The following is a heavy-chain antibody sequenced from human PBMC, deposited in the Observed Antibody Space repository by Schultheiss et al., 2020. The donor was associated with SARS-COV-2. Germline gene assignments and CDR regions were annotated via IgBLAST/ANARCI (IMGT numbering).Heavy chain of an antibody. Sequence: GESLKISCAASGFTFSDYYMSWIRQAPGKGLEWVSYISSSSSYTNYADSVKGRFTISRDNSKNTLYLQMNSLRAEDTAVYYCAKAIRDDYGDYWGQGTLVTVSS. V-gene: IGHV3-11*05. CDR3: AKAIRDDYGDY. J-gene: IGHJ4*02. CDR2: ISSSSSYT. CDR1: GFTFSDYY.